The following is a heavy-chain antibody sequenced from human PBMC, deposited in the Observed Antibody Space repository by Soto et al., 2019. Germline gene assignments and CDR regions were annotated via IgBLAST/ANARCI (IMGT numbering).Heavy chain of an antibody. J-gene: IGHJ6*03. V-gene: IGHV1-18*01. CDR3: AREPDYDILTGYPPPYYYYMDV. D-gene: IGHD3-9*01. CDR1: GYTFTSYG. CDR2: ISAYNGNT. Sequence: RASVKVSCTASGYTFTSYGISWVRQAPGQGLEWMGWISAYNGNTNYAQKLQGRVTMTTDTSTSTAYMELRSLRSDDTAVYYCAREPDYDILTGYPPPYYYYMDVWGKGTTVTVSS.